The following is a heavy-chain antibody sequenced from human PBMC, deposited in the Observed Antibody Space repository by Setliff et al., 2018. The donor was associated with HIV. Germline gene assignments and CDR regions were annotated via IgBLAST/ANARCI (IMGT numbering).Heavy chain of an antibody. CDR3: ARGQDGHGVLFDY. Sequence: SETLSLTCTVSGASIWNYYWSWIRQAPGKGLEWIGFIHFTGSSNYNPSLKSRVTISIDTSKHQFSLNLNSVTAADTAMYFCARGQDGHGVLFDYWGQGMLVTVSS. D-gene: IGHD2-8*01. CDR1: GASIWNYY. CDR2: IHFTGSS. J-gene: IGHJ4*02. V-gene: IGHV4-59*01.